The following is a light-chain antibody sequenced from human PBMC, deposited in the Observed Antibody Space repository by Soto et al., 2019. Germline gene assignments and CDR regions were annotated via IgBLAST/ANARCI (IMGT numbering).Light chain of an antibody. Sequence: LNRPASGSGSPGQSITLLCTGTSSDFGIYNSVSWYQQHPGKAPKLMIHDVTNRPSGVSSRFSGSRSGNTASLTISGLQAEDEADYYCSSFTSSSSYVFGPGPRSPS. V-gene: IGLV2-14*01. CDR2: DVT. CDR1: SSDFGIYNS. CDR3: SSFTSSSSYV. J-gene: IGLJ1*01.